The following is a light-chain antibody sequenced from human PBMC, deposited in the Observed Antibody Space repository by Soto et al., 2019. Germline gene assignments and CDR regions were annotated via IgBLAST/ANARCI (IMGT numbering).Light chain of an antibody. CDR3: SSYAGSNNSV. Sequence: QSVLTQPASVSGSPGQSITISCSGTSSDIGTYDHVAWFQQFPGKTPKLMIYEVSERPSGVPDRFSGSKSSNTASLTVSGLQAEDEADYYCSSYAGSNNSVFGTGTKVTVL. CDR1: SSDIGTYDH. J-gene: IGLJ1*01. V-gene: IGLV2-8*01. CDR2: EVS.